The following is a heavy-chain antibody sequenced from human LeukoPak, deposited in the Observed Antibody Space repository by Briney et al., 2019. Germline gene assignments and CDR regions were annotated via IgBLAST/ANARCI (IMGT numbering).Heavy chain of an antibody. V-gene: IGHV1-2*06. CDR3: ARGGYCSGGSCYSKGAFDI. CDR2: INPNSGGT. Sequence: ASVKVSCKASGYTFTGYYMHWVRQAPGQGLEWMGRINPNSGGTNYAQKFQGRVTMTRDTSISTAYMEPSRLRSDDTAVYYWARGGYCSGGSCYSKGAFDIRGQGAMVTVSS. J-gene: IGHJ3*02. CDR1: GYTFTGYY. D-gene: IGHD2-15*01.